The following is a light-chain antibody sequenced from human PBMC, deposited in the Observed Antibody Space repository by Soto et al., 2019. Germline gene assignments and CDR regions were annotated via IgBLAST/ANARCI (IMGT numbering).Light chain of an antibody. J-gene: IGLJ1*01. V-gene: IGLV2-14*01. CDR2: DVT. CDR3: SSYTSTSTYV. Sequence: QSVLTQPASVSGSPGQSITISCTGTSSDVGGYNYVSWYQQHPGKAPKLMIYDVTNRPSGISNRFSGSKSGNTASLTISGLQAEDEADEYCSSYTSTSTYVFGTGTKV. CDR1: SSDVGGYNY.